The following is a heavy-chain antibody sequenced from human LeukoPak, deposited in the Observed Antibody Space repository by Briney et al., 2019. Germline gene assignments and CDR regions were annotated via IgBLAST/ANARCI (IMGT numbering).Heavy chain of an antibody. CDR3: ARDRSSSLYYYYYMDV. CDR2: IIPIFGTA. D-gene: IGHD6-6*01. Sequence: SVKVSCKASGYTFTSYDISWVRQAPGQGLEWMGGIIPIFGTANYAQKFQGRVTITADESTSTAYMELSSLRSEDAAVYYCARDRSSSLYYYYYMDVWGKGTTVTVSS. V-gene: IGHV1-69*13. J-gene: IGHJ6*03. CDR1: GYTFTSYD.